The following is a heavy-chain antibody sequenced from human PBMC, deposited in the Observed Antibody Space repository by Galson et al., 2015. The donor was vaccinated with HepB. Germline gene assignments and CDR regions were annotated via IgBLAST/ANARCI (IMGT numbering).Heavy chain of an antibody. Sequence: SLRLSCAASEFTFSSSWMSWVRQAPGKGLEWVANIKEDGSEKNYVDSVKGRFTISRDNAKNSLYLQMNSLRAEDTAVYYCARDDNAYDSSDYYYDAFDIWGQGTMVTVSS. V-gene: IGHV3-7*01. D-gene: IGHD3-22*01. CDR1: EFTFSSSW. CDR3: ARDDNAYDSSDYYYDAFDI. CDR2: IKEDGSEK. J-gene: IGHJ3*02.